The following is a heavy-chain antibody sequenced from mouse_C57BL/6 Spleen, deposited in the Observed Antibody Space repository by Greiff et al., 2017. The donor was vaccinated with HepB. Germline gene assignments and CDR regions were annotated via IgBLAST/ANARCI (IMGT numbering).Heavy chain of an antibody. D-gene: IGHD4-1*01. Sequence: VQLQQPGAELVRPGSSVKLSCKASGYTFTSYWMDWVKQRPGQGLEWIGNIYPSDSETHYNQKFKDKATLTVDKSSSTAYMQLSSLTSEDSAVYYCARMGPHGDYAMDYWGQGTSVTFSS. V-gene: IGHV1-61*01. CDR3: ARMGPHGDYAMDY. CDR1: GYTFTSYW. CDR2: IYPSDSET. J-gene: IGHJ4*01.